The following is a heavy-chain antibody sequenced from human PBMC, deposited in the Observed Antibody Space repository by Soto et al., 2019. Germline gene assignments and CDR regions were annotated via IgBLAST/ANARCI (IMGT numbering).Heavy chain of an antibody. CDR2: ISYDGSKQ. J-gene: IGHJ4*02. CDR3: TKSFRLGEPFDN. CDR1: RFTFSSYA. Sequence: RPGGSLRLSCAASRFTFSSYAMCWVRQAPGKGLEWVAVISYDGSKQYYTDSVKGRFSISRDNSKNKLYLHMNSLRAEDTAVYYCTKSFRLGEPFDNWGLGALVTVSS. V-gene: IGHV3-30-3*02. D-gene: IGHD3-16*01.